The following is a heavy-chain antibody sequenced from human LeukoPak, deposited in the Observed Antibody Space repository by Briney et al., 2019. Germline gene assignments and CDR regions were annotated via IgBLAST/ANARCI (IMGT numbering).Heavy chain of an antibody. CDR2: IWYDGSNK. CDR1: GFSFSNYG. Sequence: GGSLRLSCAASGFSFSNYGMHWVRQAPGKGLERVAVIWYDGSNKYYADSVKGRFTISRDNSKNTLYVQMSSLRAEDTAVYYCARSNNGGWGYCDYWGQGSLVTVSS. CDR3: ARSNNGGWGYCDY. J-gene: IGHJ4*02. D-gene: IGHD3-16*01. V-gene: IGHV3-33*01.